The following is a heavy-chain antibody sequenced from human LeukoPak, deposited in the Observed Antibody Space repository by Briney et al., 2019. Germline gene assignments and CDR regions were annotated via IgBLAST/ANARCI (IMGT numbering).Heavy chain of an antibody. CDR2: IYYSGST. CDR1: GGSISSYY. V-gene: IGHV4-59*01. D-gene: IGHD3-22*01. CDR3: ARDTPRYYYDSSGYRGAFDI. Sequence: SETLSLTCTVSGGSISSYYRSWIRQPPGKGLEWIGYIYYSGSTNYNPSLKSRVTISVDTSKNQFSLKLSSVTAADTAVYYCARDTPRYYYDSSGYRGAFDIWGQGTMVTVSS. J-gene: IGHJ3*02.